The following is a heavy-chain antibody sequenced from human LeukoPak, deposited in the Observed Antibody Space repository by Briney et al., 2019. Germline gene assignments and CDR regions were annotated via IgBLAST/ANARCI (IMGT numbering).Heavy chain of an antibody. D-gene: IGHD2-2*01. CDR2: IIPIFGTA. Sequence: ASVKVSCKASGGTFSSYAISWVRQAPGQGLEWMGGIIPIFGTANYAQKFQGRVTITTDESTSTAYMELSSLRSEDTAVYYCASTAYCSSTSCYLDYWGQGTLVTVSS. V-gene: IGHV1-69*05. CDR3: ASTAYCSSTSCYLDY. J-gene: IGHJ4*02. CDR1: GGTFSSYA.